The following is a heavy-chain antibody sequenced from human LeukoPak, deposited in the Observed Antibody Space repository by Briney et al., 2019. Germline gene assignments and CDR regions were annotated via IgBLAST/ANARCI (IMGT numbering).Heavy chain of an antibody. CDR1: GGSISSYY. D-gene: IGHD1-26*01. Sequence: SETLSLTCTVSGGSISSYYWSWLRQPPGKGLEWIGYIYYSGSTNYNPSLQSRVTISVDTSKNQFSLKLSSVTAADTAVYYCARSEGIVGAIDAFDIWGQGTMVTVSS. CDR3: ARSEGIVGAIDAFDI. CDR2: IYYSGST. J-gene: IGHJ3*02. V-gene: IGHV4-59*01.